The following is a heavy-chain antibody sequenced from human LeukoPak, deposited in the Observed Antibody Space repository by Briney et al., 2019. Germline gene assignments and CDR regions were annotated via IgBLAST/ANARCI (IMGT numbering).Heavy chain of an antibody. CDR3: ATANSGYGTGAFDI. CDR1: GFTFSSYA. CDR2: IKQDGSEK. V-gene: IGHV3-7*03. D-gene: IGHD5-12*01. J-gene: IGHJ3*02. Sequence: PGGCLRLSCAASGFTFSSYAMHWVRQAPGKGLEWVANIKQDGSEKYYVDSVKGRFTISRDNAKNSLYLQMNSLRAEDTAVYYCATANSGYGTGAFDIWGQGTMVTVSS.